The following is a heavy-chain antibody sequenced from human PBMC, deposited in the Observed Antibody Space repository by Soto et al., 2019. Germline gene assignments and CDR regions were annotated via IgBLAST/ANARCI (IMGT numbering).Heavy chain of an antibody. CDR1: GFTVKNYQ. J-gene: IGHJ6*02. Sequence: GGSLRLSCAASGFTVKNYQMNWVRQAPGKGLEWVSVIYSGGVTYYPDSVKGRFTTIRDTSKNTVYLLMNSLRADDTAMYYCARDPSTTGCYGLDVWGQGTTVTVSS. V-gene: IGHV3-53*01. CDR2: IYSGGVT. D-gene: IGHD6-19*01. CDR3: ARDPSTTGCYGLDV.